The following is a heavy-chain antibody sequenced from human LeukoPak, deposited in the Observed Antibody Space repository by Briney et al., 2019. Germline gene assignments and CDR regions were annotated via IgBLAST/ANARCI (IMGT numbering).Heavy chain of an antibody. Sequence: ASVKVSCKASGYTFTSYDINWVRPATGQGLEWMGWMNPNSGNTGYAQKLQGRVTMTRNTSISTAYMELSSLRSEDTAVYYCARGREDIVVVASWGTSFDPWGQGTLVTVSS. CDR1: GYTFTSYD. CDR3: ARGREDIVVVASWGTSFDP. CDR2: MNPNSGNT. V-gene: IGHV1-8*01. J-gene: IGHJ5*02. D-gene: IGHD2-15*01.